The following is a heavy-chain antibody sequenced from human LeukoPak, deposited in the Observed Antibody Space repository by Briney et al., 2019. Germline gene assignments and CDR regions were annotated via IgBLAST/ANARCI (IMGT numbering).Heavy chain of an antibody. CDR3: ARGGSYFDISGYYFY. Sequence: PGGSLRLSCAASGFTFSRFPMHWVRQAPGKGLEYVSAISREGGTTYYADSVKGRFTISRDNSKNTLYLQMNSLRTEDTAVYYCARGGSYFDISGYYFYWGQGTLVTVSS. V-gene: IGHV3-64*02. J-gene: IGHJ4*02. CDR2: ISREGGTT. D-gene: IGHD3-22*01. CDR1: GFTFSRFP.